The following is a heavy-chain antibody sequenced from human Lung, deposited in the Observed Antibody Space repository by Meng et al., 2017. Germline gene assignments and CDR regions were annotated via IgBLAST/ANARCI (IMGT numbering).Heavy chain of an antibody. CDR1: GDSITRTQW. CDR2: ISHSGST. CDR3: ARETLRELGLFHY. Sequence: QLHLQESVPRLVQPSGTLSLACAVSGDSITRTQWWSWLRQTPGKGLEWIGEISHSGSTVYRPSLQGRVSISLDKSNNEFSLKLTSVTAADTAVYYCARETLRELGLFHYWGQGILVTVSS. J-gene: IGHJ4*02. D-gene: IGHD1-7*01. V-gene: IGHV4-4*02.